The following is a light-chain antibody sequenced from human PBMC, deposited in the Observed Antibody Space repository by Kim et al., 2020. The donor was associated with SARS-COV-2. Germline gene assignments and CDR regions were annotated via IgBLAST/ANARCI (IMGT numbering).Light chain of an antibody. CDR2: NDS. CDR3: QAWDNNNGV. Sequence: SYELTQPPSVSVSPGQTASITCSGDRLGDKYASWYQQKPGQSPELVIYNDSRRPSGIPERFSGSNSGNTATLTISGTQAIDEADYYCQAWDNNNGVFGGGTQLTVL. CDR1: RLGDKY. V-gene: IGLV3-1*01. J-gene: IGLJ3*02.